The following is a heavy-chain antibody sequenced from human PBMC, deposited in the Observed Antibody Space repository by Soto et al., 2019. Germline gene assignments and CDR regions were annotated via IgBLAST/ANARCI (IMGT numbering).Heavy chain of an antibody. CDR3: GKLSRSSDNDY. CDR2: IDQVGNEK. J-gene: IGHJ4*02. CDR1: GVAFSTYW. Sequence: GGSLRLSCAASGVAFSTYWMSWVRQSPGKGLEWVAIIDQVGNEKNYVASVKGRFTISRDNSKNSLYLQMNSLGAEDTALYYCGKLSRSSDNDYWGQGTLVTVSS. D-gene: IGHD2-2*01. V-gene: IGHV3-7*05.